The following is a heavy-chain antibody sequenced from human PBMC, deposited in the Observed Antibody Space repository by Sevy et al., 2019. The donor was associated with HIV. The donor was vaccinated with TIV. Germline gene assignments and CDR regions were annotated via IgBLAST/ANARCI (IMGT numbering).Heavy chain of an antibody. CDR1: GGSISSYY. D-gene: IGHD1-20*01. V-gene: IGHV4-59*01. J-gene: IGHJ4*02. CDR2: MYYSGST. Sequence: SETLSLTCTVSGGSISSYYWSWIRQPPGKGLEWIGYMYYSGSTNYNPSLKSRVTISVDTSKNQFSLKLSSVTAADTAVYYCARDPGFNWNGQFDYWGQGTLVTVSS. CDR3: ARDPGFNWNGQFDY.